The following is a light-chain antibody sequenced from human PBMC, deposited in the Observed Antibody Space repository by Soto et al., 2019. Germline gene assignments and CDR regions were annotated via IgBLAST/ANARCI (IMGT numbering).Light chain of an antibody. CDR1: QSNSSW. J-gene: IGKJ5*01. CDR2: KAS. Sequence: DIQMTPSPSTLSASVGDRVTITCRASQSNSSWLAWYQQKPGKAPNLLIYKASSLERGVPSRFSGSGSGTEFTLSISSLQPEEFATCSCQRYESSSLTFGQGTRLELK. V-gene: IGKV1-5*03. CDR3: QRYESSSLT.